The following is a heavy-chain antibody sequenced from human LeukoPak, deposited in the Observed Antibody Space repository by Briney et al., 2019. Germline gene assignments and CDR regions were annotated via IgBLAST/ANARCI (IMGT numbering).Heavy chain of an antibody. CDR2: IYYSGST. CDR3: ARVLDPNYDFWSGSDYYMDV. Sequence: SETLSLTCTVSGGSISSSSYYWGWIRQPPGKGLEWIGSIYYSGSTYYNPSLKSRVTIPVDTSKNQFSLKLSSVTAADTAVYYCARVLDPNYDFWSGSDYYMDVWGKGTTVTVSS. J-gene: IGHJ6*03. D-gene: IGHD3-3*01. CDR1: GGSISSSSYY. V-gene: IGHV4-39*07.